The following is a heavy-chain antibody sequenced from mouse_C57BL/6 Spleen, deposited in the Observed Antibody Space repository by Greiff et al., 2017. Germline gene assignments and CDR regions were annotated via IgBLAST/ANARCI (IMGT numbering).Heavy chain of an antibody. V-gene: IGHV1-76*01. CDR3: ARSEDFDY. J-gene: IGHJ2*01. CDR1: GYTFTDYY. CDR2: IYPGSGNT. Sequence: VKLMESGAELVRPGASVKLSCKASGYTFTDYYINWVKQRPGQGLEWIARIYPGSGNTYYNEKFKGKATLTAEKSSSTAYMQLSSLTSEDSAVYFCARSEDFDYWGQGTTLTVSS.